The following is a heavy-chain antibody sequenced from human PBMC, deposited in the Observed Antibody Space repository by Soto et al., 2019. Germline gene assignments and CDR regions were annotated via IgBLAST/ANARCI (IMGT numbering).Heavy chain of an antibody. V-gene: IGHV3-30*04. CDR3: ATDGVEYVVSGLYYFDQ. D-gene: IGHD2-8*02. Sequence: QVQLVESGGGVVQPGTSLRLSCSASGFALNNYAMHWVRHVPGKGLEWLAFISYNEKNKYYGDSVRGRFTISRDDSKNTLYLHMNSLRSEDTAVYYCATDGVEYVVSGLYYFDQWGQGTLVTVAS. CDR2: ISYNEKNK. J-gene: IGHJ4*02. CDR1: GFALNNYA.